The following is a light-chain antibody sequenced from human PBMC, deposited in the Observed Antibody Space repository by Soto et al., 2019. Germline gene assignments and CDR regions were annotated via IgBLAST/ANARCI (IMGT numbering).Light chain of an antibody. CDR3: SSYAGSSNVV. Sequence: QSALTQPPSASGSHGQSVTISCTGTSRDVGSYNYVSWYQQHPGKAPKLPIYEVTKRPSGVPDRFSGSKSGNTASLTVSGLQAEDEADYFCSSYAGSSNVVFGGGTKLTVL. CDR2: EVT. CDR1: SRDVGSYNY. J-gene: IGLJ3*02. V-gene: IGLV2-8*01.